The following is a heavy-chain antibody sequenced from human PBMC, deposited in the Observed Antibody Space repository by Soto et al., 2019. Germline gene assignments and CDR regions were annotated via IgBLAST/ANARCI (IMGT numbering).Heavy chain of an antibody. V-gene: IGHV3-30*18. J-gene: IGHJ6*02. Sequence: GGSLRLSCAASGFTFSSYGMHWVRQAPGKGLEWVAVISYDGSNKYYADSVKGRFTISRDNSKNTLYLQMNSLRAEDTAVYYCAKDRRYCISTSCQRHYYYYGMDVWGQGTTVTVSS. CDR2: ISYDGSNK. D-gene: IGHD2-2*01. CDR1: GFTFSSYG. CDR3: AKDRRYCISTSCQRHYYYYGMDV.